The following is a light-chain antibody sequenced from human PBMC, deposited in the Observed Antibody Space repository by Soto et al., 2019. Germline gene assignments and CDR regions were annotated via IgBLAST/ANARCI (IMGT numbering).Light chain of an antibody. J-gene: IGKJ1*01. V-gene: IGKV1-5*01. CDR1: QSISSW. CDR3: QQYENYWT. Sequence: DIQMTQSPSTLSATAGDRVTITCRASQSISSWLAWYQQKPGKAPTLLIYDASNLESGVPSRFSGSGSGTDFTLTISNLQPDDFATYYCQQYENYWTFGQGTKVEIK. CDR2: DAS.